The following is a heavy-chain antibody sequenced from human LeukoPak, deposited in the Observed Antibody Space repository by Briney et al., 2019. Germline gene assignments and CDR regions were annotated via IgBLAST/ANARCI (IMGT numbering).Heavy chain of an antibody. V-gene: IGHV1-18*01. CDR1: GYTFTSHG. Sequence: ASVKVSCKASGYTFTSHGISWVRQAPGQGLEWMGWISAYNGNTDYAQEVQGRVTMTTDTSTSTVYMELRSLRSDDTAVYYCARGYCSSTSCEDAFDIWGQGTMVTVSS. CDR2: ISAYNGNT. D-gene: IGHD2-2*01. J-gene: IGHJ3*02. CDR3: ARGYCSSTSCEDAFDI.